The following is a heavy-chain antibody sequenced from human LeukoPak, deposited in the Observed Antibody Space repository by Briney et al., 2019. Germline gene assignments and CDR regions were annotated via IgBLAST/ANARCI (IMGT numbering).Heavy chain of an antibody. CDR1: GGSISSHY. CDR2: IYYRGST. CDR3: ARGGTTVTPGLLWFDP. J-gene: IGHJ5*02. Sequence: SETLSLTCSVPGGSISSHYWSWIRQPPGKGLEWSGYIYYRGSTKYNPSLKSRVTISVDTSKNQFSLKLSSVTAADTAVYYCARGGTTVTPGLLWFDPWGQGTLVTVSS. V-gene: IGHV4-59*11. D-gene: IGHD4-17*01.